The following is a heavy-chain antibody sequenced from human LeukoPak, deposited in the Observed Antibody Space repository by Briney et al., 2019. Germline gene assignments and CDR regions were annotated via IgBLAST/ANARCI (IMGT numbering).Heavy chain of an antibody. CDR3: ARSRTAAHFDY. CDR2: IYYSGST. V-gene: IGHV4-59*01. CDR1: GGPISSYY. J-gene: IGHJ4*02. Sequence: PSETLSLTCTVSGGPISSYYWSWIRQPPGKGLEWIGYIYYSGSTNYNPSLKSRVTISVDTSKNQFSLKLSSVTAADTAVYYCARSRTAAHFDYWGQGTLVTVSS. D-gene: IGHD6-13*01.